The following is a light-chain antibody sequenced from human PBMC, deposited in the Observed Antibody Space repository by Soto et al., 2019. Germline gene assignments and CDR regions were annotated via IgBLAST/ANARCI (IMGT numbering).Light chain of an antibody. V-gene: IGKV3D-15*01. J-gene: IGKJ2*01. CDR2: GAS. CDR3: QQYNNWPPYT. Sequence: EIVMTQSPATLSVSPGXXAXLSCRASXSVSSNLAWYQQKPGQAPRLLIYGASTRATGIPARFSGSGSGTEFTLTISSLQSEDFAVYYCQQYNNWPPYTFGQGTKLEIK. CDR1: XSVSSN.